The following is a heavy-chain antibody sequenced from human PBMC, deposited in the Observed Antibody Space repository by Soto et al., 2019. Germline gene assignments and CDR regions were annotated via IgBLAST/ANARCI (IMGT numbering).Heavy chain of an antibody. J-gene: IGHJ3*02. CDR1: GYPVTAYY. CDR2: NNPAPAAA. CDR3: ARGGGVGVAGSAAFDM. Sequence: QLHLVQSGAVVKKPGASVTVSCSASGYPVTAYYMHWVRHAPGRGLEGMGGNNPAPAAAKYTQTFQGGVTRTRDTSTSTDFRDLRGLTSEDPAVFYWARGGGVGVAGSAAFDMWGQGTLVTVSS. D-gene: IGHD3-3*01. V-gene: IGHV1-2*02.